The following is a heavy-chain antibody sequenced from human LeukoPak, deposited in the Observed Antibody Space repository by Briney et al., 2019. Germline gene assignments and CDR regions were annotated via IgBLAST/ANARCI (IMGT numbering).Heavy chain of an antibody. CDR3: ARVVPAADY. D-gene: IGHD2-2*01. J-gene: IGHJ4*02. V-gene: IGHV3-7*04. Sequence: PGGSLRLSCAASRFTFSSYWMSWVRQAPGKGLEWVANIKQDGSEKYYVDSVKGRFTISRDNAKNSLYLQMNSLRAEDTAVYYCARVVPAADYWGQGTLVTVSS. CDR1: RFTFSSYW. CDR2: IKQDGSEK.